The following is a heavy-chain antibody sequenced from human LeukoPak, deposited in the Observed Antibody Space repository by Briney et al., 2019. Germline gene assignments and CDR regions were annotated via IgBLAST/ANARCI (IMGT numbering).Heavy chain of an antibody. D-gene: IGHD2-2*01. V-gene: IGHV4-4*09. J-gene: IGHJ3*02. Sequence: PETLSLTCTVSGSISGYYWSWSRQPPGKGLEWIGCIYTSGSTNYNPSLESRVTISVDTYKNQFSLDLSDETAADTAVHYCARQKCTSASCLRKNAFDIWGQGTMVTVSS. CDR2: IYTSGST. CDR1: GSISGYY. CDR3: ARQKCTSASCLRKNAFDI.